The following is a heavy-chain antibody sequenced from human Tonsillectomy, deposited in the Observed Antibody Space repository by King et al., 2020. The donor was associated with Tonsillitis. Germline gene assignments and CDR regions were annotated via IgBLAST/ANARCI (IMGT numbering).Heavy chain of an antibody. J-gene: IGHJ4*02. CDR1: GYTFTSYG. V-gene: IGHV1-18*04. D-gene: IGHD2-2*01. Sequence: QLVQSGAEVKKPGASVKVSCKASGYTFTSYGITWVRQAPGQGLEWMGWISGYSGNTDYAQHLQGRVTMTTDTSTSTAFMELRSLRSDDTAVYYCARAGSSTSVWYVLQWGQGTPVTVSS. CDR2: ISGYSGNT. CDR3: ARAGSSTSVWYVLQ.